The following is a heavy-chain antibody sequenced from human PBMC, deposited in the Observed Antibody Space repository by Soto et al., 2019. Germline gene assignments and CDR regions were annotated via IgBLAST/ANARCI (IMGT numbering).Heavy chain of an antibody. J-gene: IGHJ4*02. CDR2: ISGSGGST. V-gene: IGHV3-23*01. CDR3: AKTISFIDY. Sequence: PGGYLRLSCAASGVTFSRYAMSWVRQAPGKGLEWVSAISGSGGSTYYADSVKGRFTIPRDNSKNTLYLQMNSLRAEDTAVYYCAKTISFIDYWGQGTLVTVSS. CDR1: GVTFSRYA.